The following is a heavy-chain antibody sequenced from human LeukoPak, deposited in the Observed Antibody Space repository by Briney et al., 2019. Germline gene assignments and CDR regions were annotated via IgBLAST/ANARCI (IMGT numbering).Heavy chain of an antibody. J-gene: IGHJ4*02. V-gene: IGHV4-59*13. Sequence: SETLSLTCTVSGGSISSYYWSWIRQPPGKGLGWIGYIYYSGSTNYNPSLKSRVTISVDTSKNQFSLKLSSVTAADTAVYYCARPSNYYDSSGSFDYWGQGTLVTVSS. CDR2: IYYSGST. CDR3: ARPSNYYDSSGSFDY. D-gene: IGHD3-22*01. CDR1: GGSISSYY.